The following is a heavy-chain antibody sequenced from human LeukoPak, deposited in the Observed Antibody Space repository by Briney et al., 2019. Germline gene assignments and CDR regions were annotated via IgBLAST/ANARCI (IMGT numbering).Heavy chain of an antibody. D-gene: IGHD4-17*01. CDR2: IYYGGST. Sequence: SETLSLTCTVSGGSISSYYWSWLRQPPGKGLEWIGYIYYGGSTNYNPSLKSRVTISVDTSKNQFSLKLSSVTAADTAVYYCARSDGDYIQYFDYWGQGTLVTVSS. J-gene: IGHJ4*02. CDR3: ARSDGDYIQYFDY. CDR1: GGSISSYY. V-gene: IGHV4-59*01.